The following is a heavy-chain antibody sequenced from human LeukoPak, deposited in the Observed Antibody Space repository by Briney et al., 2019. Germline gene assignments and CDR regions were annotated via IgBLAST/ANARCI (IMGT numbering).Heavy chain of an antibody. J-gene: IGHJ4*02. V-gene: IGHV1-69*05. CDR1: GGTFSSYA. CDR3: AIAGIAAAGRSTDY. Sequence: ASVKVSCKASGGTFSSYAISWVRQAPGQGLEWMGGIIHIFGTANYAQKFQGRVTITTDESTSTAYMELSSLRSEDTAVYYCAIAGIAAAGRSTDYWGQGTLVTVSS. D-gene: IGHD6-13*01. CDR2: IIHIFGTA.